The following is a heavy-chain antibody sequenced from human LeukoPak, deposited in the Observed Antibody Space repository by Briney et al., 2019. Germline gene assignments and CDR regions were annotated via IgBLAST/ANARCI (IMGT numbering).Heavy chain of an antibody. D-gene: IGHD3-22*01. CDR3: ARDWYYDSAGYFPY. V-gene: IGHV3-33*01. CDR2: IWNDGSTQ. J-gene: IGHJ4*02. Sequence: GGSLRLSCAASGFTFNRYGMHWVRQSPGKGLEWVAFIWNDGSTQNYADSVKGRFTISRDNSKKMLYLQMNSLRVDDTAIYYCARDWYYDSAGYFPYWGLGTLVTVSS. CDR1: GFTFNRYG.